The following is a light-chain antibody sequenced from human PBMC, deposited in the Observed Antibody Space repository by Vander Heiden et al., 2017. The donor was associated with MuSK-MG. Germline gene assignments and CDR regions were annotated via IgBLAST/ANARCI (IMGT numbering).Light chain of an antibody. CDR1: QSVSSY. CDR2: DAS. J-gene: IGKJ4*01. V-gene: IGKV3-11*01. Sequence: EIVLTQSPATLSLSPGERATLSCRASQSVSSYLAWYQQKPGQGPRLLIYDASNRATGIPARFSGSGSGTDFNLTISSLEPEDVAVYYCQQRSNWPSVTFGGGTKVEIK. CDR3: QQRSNWPSVT.